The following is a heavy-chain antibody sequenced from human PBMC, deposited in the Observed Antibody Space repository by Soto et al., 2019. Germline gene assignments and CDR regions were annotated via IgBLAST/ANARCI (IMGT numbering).Heavy chain of an antibody. J-gene: IGHJ3*02. D-gene: IGHD6-13*01. Sequence: QVQLQQWGAGLLKPSETLSLTCAVYGGSFSGYYWSWIRQPSGKGLEWIGEINHSGSTNYNPSLKSRVTISVDTSKNQFSLKLSSVTAAGTAVYYCARGRKIAAAATKYFDIWGQGTMVTVSS. CDR1: GGSFSGYY. V-gene: IGHV4-34*01. CDR3: ARGRKIAAAATKYFDI. CDR2: INHSGST.